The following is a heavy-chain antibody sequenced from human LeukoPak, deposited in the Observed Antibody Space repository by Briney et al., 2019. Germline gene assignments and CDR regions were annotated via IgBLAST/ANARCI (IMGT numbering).Heavy chain of an antibody. CDR2: VFDSGRT. CDR1: GGSMTTHH. J-gene: IGHJ3*01. V-gene: IGHV4-59*11. Sequence: SETLSLTCTVSGGSMTTHHWNWIRQTPGKGLEWIGYVFDSGRTKENPSLKSRVTLSADTSKNQLSLRLSSVTAADTAVYYCTTIKRGNIFGYFDFWGQGTMVTVSS. CDR3: TTIKRGNIFGYFDF. D-gene: IGHD5-18*01.